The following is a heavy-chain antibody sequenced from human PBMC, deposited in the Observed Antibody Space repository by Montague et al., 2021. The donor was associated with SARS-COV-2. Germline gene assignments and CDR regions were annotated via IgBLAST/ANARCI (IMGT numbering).Heavy chain of an antibody. J-gene: IGHJ2*01. CDR2: ISNSGIT. Sequence: SETLSLTCSVSGASMRTYYWTWIREPPGRGLERIGYISNSGITNYNPSLKSRVTISLDTSKTQFSLKSTSVTTSDTALYYCARDLGWGRWYIDVWGRGTLVTVSS. V-gene: IGHV4-59*01. CDR3: ARDLGWGRWYIDV. D-gene: IGHD1-26*01. CDR1: GASMRTYY.